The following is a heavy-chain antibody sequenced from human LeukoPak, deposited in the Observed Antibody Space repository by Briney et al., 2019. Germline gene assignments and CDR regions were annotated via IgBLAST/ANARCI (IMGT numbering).Heavy chain of an antibody. Sequence: PSETLSLTCAVYGGSFSGYYWSWIHQPPGKGLEWIGEINHSGSTNYNPSLKSRVTISVDTSKNQFSLKLSSVTAADTAVYYCARGVTQWLVRGDDNWFDPWGQGTLVTVSS. D-gene: IGHD6-19*01. CDR1: GGSFSGYY. CDR3: ARGVTQWLVRGDDNWFDP. J-gene: IGHJ5*02. CDR2: INHSGST. V-gene: IGHV4-34*01.